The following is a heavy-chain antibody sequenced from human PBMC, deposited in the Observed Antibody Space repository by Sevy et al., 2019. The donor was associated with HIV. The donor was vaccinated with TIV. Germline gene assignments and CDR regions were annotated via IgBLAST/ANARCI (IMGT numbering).Heavy chain of an antibody. V-gene: IGHV3-48*02. Sequence: EGSLRLSCAASGFTFSSNSMNWVRQAPGKELEWVSYIRSSSSTIYYADSVKGRFTISRDNAKNSLYLQMNSLRDEVTAVYYCARDSVVCEPPYWYFDLWGRGTLVTVSS. J-gene: IGHJ2*01. CDR1: GFTFSSNS. CDR2: IRSSSSTI. D-gene: IGHD2-21*01. CDR3: ARDSVVCEPPYWYFDL.